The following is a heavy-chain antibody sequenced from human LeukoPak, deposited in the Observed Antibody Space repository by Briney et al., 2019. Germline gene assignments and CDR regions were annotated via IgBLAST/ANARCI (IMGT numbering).Heavy chain of an antibody. CDR3: TLDGLAAAASVK. Sequence: PGGSLRLSCKTSGFTFGDFAVGWVRQAPGKGREWVGFIRSKAYGGTTDYAAPVKGRFTISRDDSKNTLYLQMNSLKTEDTAVYYCTLDGLAAAASVKWGQGTLVTVSS. D-gene: IGHD6-13*01. J-gene: IGHJ4*02. CDR1: GFTFGDFA. CDR2: IRSKAYGGTT. V-gene: IGHV3-49*04.